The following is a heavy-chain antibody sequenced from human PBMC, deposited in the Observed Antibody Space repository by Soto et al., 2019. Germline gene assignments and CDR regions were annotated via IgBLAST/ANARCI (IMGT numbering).Heavy chain of an antibody. D-gene: IGHD2-21*02. CDR3: ARGRLAYCGGDCGYYFDY. CDR1: GYTFTGYY. J-gene: IGHJ4*02. CDR2: INPNSGGT. Sequence: ASVKVSCKASGYTFTGYYMHWVRQAPGQGLEWMGWINPNSGGTNYAQKFQGRVTMTRDTSISTAYMELSRLRSDDTAVYYCARGRLAYCGGDCGYYFDYWRQGTLVTVSS. V-gene: IGHV1-2*02.